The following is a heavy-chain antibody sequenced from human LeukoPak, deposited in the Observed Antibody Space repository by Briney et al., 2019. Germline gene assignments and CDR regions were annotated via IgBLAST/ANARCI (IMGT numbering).Heavy chain of an antibody. Sequence: KASETLSLTCTVSGGSISSYYWSWIRQPPGKGLEWIGYIYYSGSTNYNPSLKGRVTISVDTSKNQFSLKLSSVTAADTAVYYCARMSVAGITGNWFDPWGQGTLVTVSS. CDR1: GGSISSYY. D-gene: IGHD6-19*01. V-gene: IGHV4-59*01. CDR2: IYYSGST. CDR3: ARMSVAGITGNWFDP. J-gene: IGHJ5*02.